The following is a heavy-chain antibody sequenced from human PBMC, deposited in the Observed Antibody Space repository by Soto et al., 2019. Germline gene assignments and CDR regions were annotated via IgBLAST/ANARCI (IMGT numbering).Heavy chain of an antibody. V-gene: IGHV4-34*01. CDR1: GGSFSGYY. D-gene: IGHD6-13*01. CDR3: AREGGRSSSWSRAVGY. J-gene: IGHJ4*02. Sequence: PSETLSLTXAVYGGSFSGYYWSWIRQPPGKGLEWIGEINHSGSTNYNPSLKSRVTISVDTSKNQFSLKLSSVTAADTAVYYCAREGGRSSSWSRAVGYWGQGTLVTVSS. CDR2: INHSGST.